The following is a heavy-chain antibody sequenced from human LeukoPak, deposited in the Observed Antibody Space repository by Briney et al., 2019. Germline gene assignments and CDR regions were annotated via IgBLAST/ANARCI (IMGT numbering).Heavy chain of an antibody. CDR1: GDSISNSHW. Sequence: SETLSLTCAVSGDSISNSHWWSWVRQPPGKGLEWIGVIYLSGDTDYNPSLKSRVTISIDKSKNQFSLKLSSVTAADTAVYYCARSYYDILTGNPDHFDYWGQGTLVTVSS. CDR2: IYLSGDT. D-gene: IGHD3-9*01. J-gene: IGHJ4*02. V-gene: IGHV4-4*02. CDR3: ARSYYDILTGNPDHFDY.